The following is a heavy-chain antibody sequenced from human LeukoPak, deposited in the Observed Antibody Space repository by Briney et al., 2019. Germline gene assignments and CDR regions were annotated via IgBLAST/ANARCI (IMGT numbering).Heavy chain of an antibody. CDR2: ISSTGGST. J-gene: IGHJ4*02. V-gene: IGHV3-23*01. D-gene: IGHD6-13*01. CDR1: GFTFSSYT. Sequence: GGSLRLSCAASGFTFSSYTMSWVRQAPGKGLEWVSAISSTGGSTYYADSVKGRFTVSRDNSKSTLYLHVNSLRAEDTAVYYCAKSSCSSWDPWNYWGQGTLVTVSS. CDR3: AKSSCSSWDPWNY.